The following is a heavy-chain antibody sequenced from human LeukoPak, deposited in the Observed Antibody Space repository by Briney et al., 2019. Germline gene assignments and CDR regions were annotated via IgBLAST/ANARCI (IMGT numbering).Heavy chain of an antibody. V-gene: IGHV3-64D*09. D-gene: IGHD2-15*01. CDR2: ISSNGGST. J-gene: IGHJ4*02. Sequence: GGSLRLSCSASGFTFSSYAMHWGRQAPGKGLEYVSGISSNGGSTDYADSVMGRFTISRDNSKKKQYLQMSSLRAEDTAVYYCVKADCSGGSCYFLSWGQGTLVTVSS. CDR3: VKADCSGGSCYFLS. CDR1: GFTFSSYA.